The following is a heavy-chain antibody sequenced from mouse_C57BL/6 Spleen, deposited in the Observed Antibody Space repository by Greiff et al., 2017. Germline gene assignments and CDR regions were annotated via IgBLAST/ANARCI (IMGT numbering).Heavy chain of an antibody. Sequence: EVMLVESGGDLVKPGGSLKLSCAASGFTFSSDGMSWVRQTPDKRLEWVATISSGGSYTYYPGSVKGRFTISRDNAKNTLYLQMSSLKSEDTAMYYCARHRITTVLVFDDWGKGTTLTVSS. D-gene: IGHD1-1*01. J-gene: IGHJ2*01. CDR1: GFTFSSDG. V-gene: IGHV5-6*01. CDR3: ARHRITTVLVFDD. CDR2: ISSGGSYT.